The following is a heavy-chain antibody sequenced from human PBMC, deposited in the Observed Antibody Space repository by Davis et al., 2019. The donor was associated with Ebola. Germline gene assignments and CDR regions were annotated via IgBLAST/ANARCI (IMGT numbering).Heavy chain of an antibody. Sequence: GESLKISCAASGFTFSGFSMNWVRQAPGKGLEWVSSISSGSAFLYYGDSVKGRFTISRDNAKNSLYLQMNSLRADDTAVYYCAREGKYRDESRTFDYWGQGTLVTVSS. J-gene: IGHJ4*02. CDR2: ISSGSAFL. V-gene: IGHV3-21*01. CDR3: AREGKYRDESRTFDY. CDR1: GFTFSGFS. D-gene: IGHD2-2*01.